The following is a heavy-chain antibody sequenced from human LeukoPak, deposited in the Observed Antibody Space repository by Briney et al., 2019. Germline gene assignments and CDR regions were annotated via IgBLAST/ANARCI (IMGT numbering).Heavy chain of an antibody. V-gene: IGHV4-59*10. J-gene: IGHJ4*02. Sequence: SETLSLTCAVYGGSFSGYYWSWIRQPAGKGLEWIGRIYTSGSTNYNPSLKSRVTMSIDTSKNQFSLKLSSVTAADTAVYYCARGYDILTGFDYWGQGTLVTVSS. D-gene: IGHD3-9*01. CDR2: IYTSGST. CDR1: GGSFSGYY. CDR3: ARGYDILTGFDY.